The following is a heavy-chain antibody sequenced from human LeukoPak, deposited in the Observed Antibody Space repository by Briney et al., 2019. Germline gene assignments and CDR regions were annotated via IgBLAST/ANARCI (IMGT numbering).Heavy chain of an antibody. Sequence: TSETLSLTCAVYGGSFSGYYWSWIRQPPGKGVEWIGEINHSGSTNYNPSLKSRVTISVDTSKNQFSLKLSSVTAADTAVYYCARDSGTPRGYYFDYWGQGTLVTVSS. CDR1: GGSFSGYY. V-gene: IGHV4-34*01. J-gene: IGHJ4*02. D-gene: IGHD1-26*01. CDR2: INHSGST. CDR3: ARDSGTPRGYYFDY.